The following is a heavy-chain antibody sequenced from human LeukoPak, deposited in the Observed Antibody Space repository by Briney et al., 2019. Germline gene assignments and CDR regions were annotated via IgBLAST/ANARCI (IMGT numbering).Heavy chain of an antibody. CDR1: GGSISSNY. Sequence: PSETLSLTCTVSGGSISSNYWNWIRQPPGKGLEWIGYIYTSGSTNYNPSLKSRVTISVDTSKNQFSLDLSSVTAADTAVYYCARQKCTSTSCLTKNAFDIWGQGTMVTVSS. J-gene: IGHJ3*02. D-gene: IGHD2-2*01. V-gene: IGHV4-4*09. CDR2: IYTSGST. CDR3: ARQKCTSTSCLTKNAFDI.